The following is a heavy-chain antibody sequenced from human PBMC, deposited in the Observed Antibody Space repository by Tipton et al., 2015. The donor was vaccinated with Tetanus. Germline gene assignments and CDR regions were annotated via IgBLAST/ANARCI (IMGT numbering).Heavy chain of an antibody. Sequence: TLSLTCTVSGGSISSGTYYWGWIRQPPGKGLEWIGSIYFSGSTYYNPSLKSRVAIYVDTSKKQFSLRLSSVTAADTAVYYCARVGLVMAARRRNWFDPWGQGTLVTVSS. J-gene: IGHJ5*02. CDR1: GGSISSGTYY. V-gene: IGHV4-39*07. CDR2: IYFSGST. CDR3: ARVGLVMAARRRNWFDP. D-gene: IGHD6-6*01.